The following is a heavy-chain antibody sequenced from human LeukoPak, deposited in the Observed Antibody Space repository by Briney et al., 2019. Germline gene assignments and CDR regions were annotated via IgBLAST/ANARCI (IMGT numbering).Heavy chain of an antibody. CDR3: ARVHGYDSSGYPDWGYYYYMDV. V-gene: IGHV4-39*07. CDR2: IYYSRST. D-gene: IGHD3-22*01. CDR1: GGTISSSSYY. J-gene: IGHJ6*03. Sequence: SETLSLTCTVTGGTISSSSYYWGWIRQPPGKGLEWIGSIYYSRSTYYNPSLKSRVTISVDTSKNQFSLKLSSVTAADTAVYYCARVHGYDSSGYPDWGYYYYMDVWGKGTTVTISS.